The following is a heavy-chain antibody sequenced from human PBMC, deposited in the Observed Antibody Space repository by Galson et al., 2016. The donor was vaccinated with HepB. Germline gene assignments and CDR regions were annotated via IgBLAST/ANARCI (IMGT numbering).Heavy chain of an antibody. D-gene: IGHD3-22*01. Sequence: SVKVSCKASGGTFANYAISWVRQAPGQGLEWMGGIIPVFGTANYAQKFQGRVTITADESTSTAYMELSSLRSEDTAVYYCASPYFYDTSGYRPAGDAFDIWGQGTMVTASS. CDR1: GGTFANYA. V-gene: IGHV1-69*13. J-gene: IGHJ3*02. CDR3: ASPYFYDTSGYRPAGDAFDI. CDR2: IIPVFGTA.